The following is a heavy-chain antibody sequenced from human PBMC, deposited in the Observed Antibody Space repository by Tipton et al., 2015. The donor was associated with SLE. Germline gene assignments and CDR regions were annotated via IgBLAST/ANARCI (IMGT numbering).Heavy chain of an antibody. CDR3: ARGARAIAPRLFDS. J-gene: IGHJ4*02. CDR2: IYHSGTT. D-gene: IGHD6-6*01. V-gene: IGHV4-38-2*01. CDR1: NYSISSDHY. Sequence: TLSLTCAVSNYSISSDHYWGWIRQPSGKGLEWIGNIYHSGTTYYNPSLKSRVTISVNTSKNQFSLNLDFVTAADTAVYYCARGARAIAPRLFDSWGQGTLVTVSS.